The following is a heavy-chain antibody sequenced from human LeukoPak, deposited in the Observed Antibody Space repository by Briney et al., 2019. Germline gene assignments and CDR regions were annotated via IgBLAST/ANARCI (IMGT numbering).Heavy chain of an antibody. CDR3: ATLTAAAGKSHFDY. V-gene: IGHV4-31*03. Sequence: PSETLSLTCSASGVSISSGSYFWSWIRQYPGKGQEWIGHISNSGSTYYNPSLKSRVTISVDTSKNQFSLKLSSVTAADTAVYYCATLTAAAGKSHFDYWGQGTLVTVSS. CDR2: ISNSGST. CDR1: GVSISSGSYF. J-gene: IGHJ4*02. D-gene: IGHD6-13*01.